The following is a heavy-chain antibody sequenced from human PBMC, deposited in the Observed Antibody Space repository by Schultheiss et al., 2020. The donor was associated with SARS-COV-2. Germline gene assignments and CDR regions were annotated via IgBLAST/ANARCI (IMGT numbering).Heavy chain of an antibody. CDR2: IYYSGNT. J-gene: IGHJ4*02. CDR1: GGSINSFY. D-gene: IGHD3-22*01. CDR3: AKGNYYYDSSGGFDY. Sequence: SQTLSLTCTVSGGSINSFYWSWIRQPPGKGLEWIGYIYYSGNTNYNPSLKSRVTISVDTSKNQFSLKLGSVTAADTAVYYCAKGNYYYDSSGGFDYWGQGTLVTVSS. V-gene: IGHV4-59*01.